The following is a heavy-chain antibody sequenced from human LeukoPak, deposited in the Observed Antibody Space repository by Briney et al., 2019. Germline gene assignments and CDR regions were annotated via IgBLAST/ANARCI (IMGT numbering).Heavy chain of an antibody. Sequence: PGGSLRLSCAAPGFTFNNYAVGWVRQAPGKGLEWVSAISGGGGSTYYADSVKGRFTISRDNSKTTLYLQMNSLRAGDTAVYYCAKNVNGGNWYYFDHWGQGTLVTVSS. CDR3: AKNVNGGNWYYFDH. CDR1: GFTFNNYA. D-gene: IGHD1-20*01. CDR2: ISGGGGST. J-gene: IGHJ4*02. V-gene: IGHV3-23*01.